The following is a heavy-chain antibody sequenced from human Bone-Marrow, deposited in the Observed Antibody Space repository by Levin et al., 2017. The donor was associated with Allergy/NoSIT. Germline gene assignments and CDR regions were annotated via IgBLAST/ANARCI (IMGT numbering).Heavy chain of an antibody. D-gene: IGHD4-17*01. Sequence: PGGSLRLSCAASGFTFDDFAMHWVRQAPGKGLEWVSYITWNSGTIAYADSVKGRFTVSRDNAKNSLFLQMNSLRDEDTAVYYCARHDYGDNFFDYWGQGTLVTVSS. CDR1: GFTFDDFA. J-gene: IGHJ4*02. V-gene: IGHV3-9*01. CDR2: ITWNSGTI. CDR3: ARHDYGDNFFDY.